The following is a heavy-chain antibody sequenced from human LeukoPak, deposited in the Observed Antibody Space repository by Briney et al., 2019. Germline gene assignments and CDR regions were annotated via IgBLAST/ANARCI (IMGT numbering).Heavy chain of an antibody. J-gene: IGHJ2*01. CDR1: GGSFSGYY. Sequence: PSETLSLTCAVYGGSFSGYYWSWIRQPPGKGLEWIGEINHSGSTNYNPSLKSRVTISVDTSKNQFSLKLSSVTAADTAVYFCARMTLELSTTVQWYFDLWGRGTLVTVSS. CDR3: ARMTLELSTTVQWYFDL. CDR2: INHSGST. D-gene: IGHD5-24*01. V-gene: IGHV4-34*01.